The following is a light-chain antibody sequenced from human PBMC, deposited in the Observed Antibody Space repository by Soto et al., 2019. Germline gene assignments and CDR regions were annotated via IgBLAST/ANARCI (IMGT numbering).Light chain of an antibody. Sequence: QSVLTQPPSVSWAPGQRVTISCTGSSSNIGAGYDVHGYQQLPGTAPKLLIYGNSNRPSGVPDRFSGSKSGTSASLAITGLQAEDEADYYCQSYDSSLSVVFGGGTKLTVL. V-gene: IGLV1-40*01. J-gene: IGLJ2*01. CDR1: SSNIGAGYD. CDR2: GNS. CDR3: QSYDSSLSVV.